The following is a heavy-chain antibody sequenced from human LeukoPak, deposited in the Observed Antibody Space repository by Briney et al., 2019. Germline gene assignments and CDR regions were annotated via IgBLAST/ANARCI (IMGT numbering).Heavy chain of an antibody. CDR1: GDSMTSRNYY. CDR2: IYNTGTS. V-gene: IGHV4-39*07. CDR3: ASLRAVSTTDRDF. Sequence: SETLSFTCAVSGDSMTSRNYYWGWIRQPRGKGLEFIGLIYNTGTSYYNPSLESRVSISADTSRSQFSLSLSSVTAADSAVYYCASLRAVSTTDRDFWGQGTLVTVSS. D-gene: IGHD5/OR15-5a*01. J-gene: IGHJ4*02.